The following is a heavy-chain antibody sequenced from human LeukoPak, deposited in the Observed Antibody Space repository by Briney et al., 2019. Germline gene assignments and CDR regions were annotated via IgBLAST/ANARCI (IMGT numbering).Heavy chain of an antibody. D-gene: IGHD4-17*01. V-gene: IGHV1-69*01. J-gene: IGHJ3*02. CDR1: GGTFSSYA. CDR3: ARGGRYGDYLGAFDI. Sequence: SVKVSCKASGGTFSSYAISWVRQAPGQGLEWMGGIIPIFGTANYAQKFQGRVTITAGESTSTAYTELSSLRSEDTAVYYCARGGRYGDYLGAFDIWGQGTMVTVSS. CDR2: IIPIFGTA.